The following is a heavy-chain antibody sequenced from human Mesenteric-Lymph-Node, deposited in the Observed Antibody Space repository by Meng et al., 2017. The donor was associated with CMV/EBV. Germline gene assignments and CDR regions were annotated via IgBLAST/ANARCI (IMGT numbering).Heavy chain of an antibody. CDR1: GYTFTGYY. J-gene: IGHJ6*02. CDR3: ARDVVVVIAIANYYYYGMDV. Sequence: ASVKVSCKASGYTFTGYYMHWVRQAPGQGLEWMGWISTYNGNTNYAQKLQGRVTMTTDTSTSTAYMELRSLRSDDTAVYYCARDVVVVIAIANYYYYGMDVWGQGTTVTVSS. CDR2: ISTYNGNT. V-gene: IGHV1-18*04. D-gene: IGHD2-21*01.